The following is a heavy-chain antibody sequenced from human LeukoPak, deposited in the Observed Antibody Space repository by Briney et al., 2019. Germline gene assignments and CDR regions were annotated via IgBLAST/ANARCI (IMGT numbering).Heavy chain of an antibody. J-gene: IGHJ6*02. V-gene: IGHV4-4*07. CDR2: IHRSGRT. CDR3: ARGPGGGSGAYYKDHYYGMDV. D-gene: IGHD3-10*01. Sequence: SETLSLTCSVSGGSISTYSWSWIRQPAGNALEWIGRIHRSGRTNYNPSLESRVTMSVDTSKNQFSLKLNSVTAADMAVYYCARGPGGGSGAYYKDHYYGMDVWGPGTTVTVS. CDR1: GGSISTYS.